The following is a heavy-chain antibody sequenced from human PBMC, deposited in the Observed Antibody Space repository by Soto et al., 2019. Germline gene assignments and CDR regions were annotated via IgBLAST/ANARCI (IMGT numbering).Heavy chain of an antibody. D-gene: IGHD6-6*01. J-gene: IGHJ5*02. V-gene: IGHV4-38-2*01. CDR2: IYHSGST. CDR1: GYSISSGYY. Sequence: PSETLSLTCAVSGYSISSGYYWGWIRQPPGKGLEWIGSIYHSGSTYYNPSLKSRVTISVDTSKNQFSLKLSSVTAADTAVYYCARAHSSSSWFDPWGQGTLVTVS. CDR3: ARAHSSSSWFDP.